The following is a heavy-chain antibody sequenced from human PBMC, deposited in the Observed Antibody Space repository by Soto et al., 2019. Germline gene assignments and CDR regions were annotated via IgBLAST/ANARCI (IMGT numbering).Heavy chain of an antibody. CDR1: GFTFSSDG. V-gene: IGHV3-33*01. Sequence: WGSLRLSCSASGFTFSSDGMLWVRQAPGKGLDWVAVIWYDGSNKYYADSVKGRFTISGDNSKNTLYLQMNSLRAEDTAVYYCAREGDIAARPDNWFDPWGQGTLVTVSS. D-gene: IGHD6-6*01. CDR2: IWYDGSNK. J-gene: IGHJ5*02. CDR3: AREGDIAARPDNWFDP.